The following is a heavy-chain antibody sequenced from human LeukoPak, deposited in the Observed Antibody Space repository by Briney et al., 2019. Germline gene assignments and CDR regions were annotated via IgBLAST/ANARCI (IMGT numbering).Heavy chain of an antibody. Sequence: SGGSLRLSCAASGFTFGDYAMHWVRQAPGKGLEWVSGISWNSGSIGYADSVKGRFTISRDNAKNSLYLQMNSLRAEDTALYYCAKDMISYSSSWYDYWGQGTLVTVSS. CDR3: AKDMISYSSSWYDY. J-gene: IGHJ4*02. CDR2: ISWNSGSI. D-gene: IGHD6-13*01. V-gene: IGHV3-9*01. CDR1: GFTFGDYA.